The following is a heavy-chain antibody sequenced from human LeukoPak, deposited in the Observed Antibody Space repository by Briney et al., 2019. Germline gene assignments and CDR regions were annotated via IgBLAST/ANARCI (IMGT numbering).Heavy chain of an antibody. V-gene: IGHV4-39*01. CDR3: ARHPIPQYCSSTSCYDGFDI. D-gene: IGHD2-2*01. CDR2: IYYSGST. CDR1: GGSISSSSDY. J-gene: IGHJ3*02. Sequence: SETLSLTCTVSGGSISSSSDYWGWIRQPPEKGLEWIGNIYYSGSTYYNPSLKSRVTISVDTSKNQFSLKLSSVTAADTAVYYCARHPIPQYCSSTSCYDGFDIWGQGAMVTVSS.